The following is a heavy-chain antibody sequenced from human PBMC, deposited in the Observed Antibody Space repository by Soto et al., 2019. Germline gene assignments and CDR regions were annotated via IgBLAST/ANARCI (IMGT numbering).Heavy chain of an antibody. Sequence: GGSLRLSCAASGFTFRSYSMNWVRQAPGKGLMWVSRINSDGSTTNYADSVKGRFTISRDNAKKTLYLQMNSLRVDDTAVYYCARDSSLYYDFCSGFYTYFDCWGQGALVTVSS. J-gene: IGHJ4*02. CDR1: GFTFRSYS. CDR3: ARDSSLYYDFCSGFYTYFDC. CDR2: INSDGSTT. D-gene: IGHD3-3*01. V-gene: IGHV3-74*01.